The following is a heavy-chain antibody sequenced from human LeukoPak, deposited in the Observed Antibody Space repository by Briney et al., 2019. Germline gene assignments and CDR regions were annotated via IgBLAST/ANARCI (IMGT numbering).Heavy chain of an antibody. V-gene: IGHV1-3*04. CDR3: TRDAITGTGIAFDI. CDR2: IITGNGNT. CDR1: GYIFNTYD. Sequence: ASVKVSCKASGYIFNTYDIYWVRQAPGHRPEWMGWIITGNGNTKYSQKFQGRVTITRDTSASTVHVELSSLRSEDTGIYYCTRDAITGTGIAFDIWGQGTMVTVSS. J-gene: IGHJ3*02. D-gene: IGHD1-7*01.